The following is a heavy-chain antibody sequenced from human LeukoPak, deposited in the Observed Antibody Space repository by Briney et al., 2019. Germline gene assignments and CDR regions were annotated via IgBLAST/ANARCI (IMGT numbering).Heavy chain of an antibody. CDR3: ARTLYYDFSDPLFDP. Sequence: PGGSLRLSCAASGFTFSSYAMSWVRQAPGKGLEWVSAISGSGGSTYYADSVKGRFTISRDNSKNTLYLQMNSLRAEDTAVYYCARTLYYDFSDPLFDPWGQGTLVTVSS. J-gene: IGHJ5*02. CDR2: ISGSGGST. D-gene: IGHD3-3*01. CDR1: GFTFSSYA. V-gene: IGHV3-23*01.